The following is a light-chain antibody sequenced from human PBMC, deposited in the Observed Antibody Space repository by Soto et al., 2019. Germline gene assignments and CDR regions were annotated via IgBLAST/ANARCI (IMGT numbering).Light chain of an antibody. CDR3: SSYTSSSIDDV. Sequence: QSVLTQPASVSGSPGQSITISCTGTSSDVGGYNYVSWYQQHPGKAPKLMIYEVSSRPSGVSNRFSGSKSGNTASLTISGLQAEDEADYYCSSYTSSSIDDVFGTGTKLTVL. CDR1: SSDVGGYNY. J-gene: IGLJ1*01. V-gene: IGLV2-14*01. CDR2: EVS.